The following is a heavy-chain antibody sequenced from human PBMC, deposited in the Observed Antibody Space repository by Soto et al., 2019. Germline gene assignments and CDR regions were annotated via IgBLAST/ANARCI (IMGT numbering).Heavy chain of an antibody. Sequence: SLRLSCAASGFTFSSYAMSWVRQAPGKGLEWVSAISGSGGSTYYADSVKGRFTISRDNSKNTLYLQMNSLRAEDTAVYYCAKFKGSGYYFDYWGQGTLVTVSS. J-gene: IGHJ4*02. V-gene: IGHV3-23*01. CDR2: ISGSGGST. CDR3: AKFKGSGYYFDY. D-gene: IGHD3-3*01. CDR1: GFTFSSYA.